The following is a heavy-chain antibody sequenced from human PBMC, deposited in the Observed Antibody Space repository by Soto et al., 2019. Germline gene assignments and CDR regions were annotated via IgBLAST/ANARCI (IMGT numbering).Heavy chain of an antibody. CDR2: ISAYNGNT. D-gene: IGHD3-10*01. J-gene: IGHJ6*02. CDR1: GYTFTSYG. CDR3: ARERYYGSGSYYLGPYYYYGMDV. V-gene: IGHV1-18*01. Sequence: ASVKVSCKASGYTFTSYGISWVRQAPGQGLEWMGWISAYNGNTNYAQKLQGRVTMTTDTSTSTAYMELRSLRSDDTAVYYCARERYYGSGSYYLGPYYYYGMDVWGQGITVTVSS.